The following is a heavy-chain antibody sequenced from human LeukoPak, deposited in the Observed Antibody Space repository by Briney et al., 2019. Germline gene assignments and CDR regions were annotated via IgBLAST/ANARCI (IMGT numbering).Heavy chain of an antibody. CDR3: ARLVVPAATRYYYYYMDV. CDR1: GVSISSYY. D-gene: IGHD2-2*01. V-gene: IGHV4-4*07. CDR2: IYTSGST. J-gene: IGHJ6*03. Sequence: SETLSLTCTVSGVSISSYYWSWIRQPAGKGLEWIGRIYTSGSTNYNPSLKSRVTMSVDTSKNQFSLKLSSVTAADTAVYYCARLVVPAATRYYYYYMDVWGKGTTVTVSS.